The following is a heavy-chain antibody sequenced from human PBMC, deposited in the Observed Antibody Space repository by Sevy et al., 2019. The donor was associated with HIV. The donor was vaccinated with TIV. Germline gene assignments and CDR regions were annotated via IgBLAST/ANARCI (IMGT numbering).Heavy chain of an antibody. CDR2: IYYSGIS. CDR1: GASISSSSYY. D-gene: IGHD6-6*01. CDR3: TRRLSGSSSGRWFDP. Sequence: SVTLSLTCTVSGASISSSSYYWGWIRQPPGKGLEWIGSIYYSGISFYTPSLKSRVTISVDTSKNQFSLKLSSVTAADTAVYYCTRRLSGSSSGRWFDPWGQGTLVTVSS. V-gene: IGHV4-39*01. J-gene: IGHJ5*02.